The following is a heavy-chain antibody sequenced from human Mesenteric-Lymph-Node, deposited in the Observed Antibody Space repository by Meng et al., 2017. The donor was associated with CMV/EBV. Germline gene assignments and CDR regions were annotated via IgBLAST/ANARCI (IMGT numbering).Heavy chain of an antibody. CDR2: IIPIFGTA. Sequence: SGYTFTSYGISWVRQAPGQGLEWMGGIIPIFGTANYAQKFQGRVTITADESTSTAYMDLSSLRSEDTAVYYCAGWTDILTGHDATMDYWGQGTLVTVSS. CDR1: GYTFTSYG. V-gene: IGHV1-69*01. CDR3: AGWTDILTGHDATMDY. D-gene: IGHD3-9*01. J-gene: IGHJ4*02.